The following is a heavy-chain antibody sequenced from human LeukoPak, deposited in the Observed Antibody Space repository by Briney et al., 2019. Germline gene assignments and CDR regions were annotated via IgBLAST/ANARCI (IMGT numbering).Heavy chain of an antibody. CDR1: GYTFTSYG. Sequence: VASVKVSCKASGYTFTSYGISWVRQAPGQGLEWMGWISAYNGNTNYAQKLQGRVTMTTDTSTSTAYMELRSLRSEDTAVYYCARTAWQQLAPGYWGQGTLVTVSS. D-gene: IGHD6-13*01. CDR2: ISAYNGNT. V-gene: IGHV1-18*01. J-gene: IGHJ4*02. CDR3: ARTAWQQLAPGY.